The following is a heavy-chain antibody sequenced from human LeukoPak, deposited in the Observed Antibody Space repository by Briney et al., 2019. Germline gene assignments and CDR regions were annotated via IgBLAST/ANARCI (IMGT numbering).Heavy chain of an antibody. V-gene: IGHV3-23*01. CDR2: ISGSGGST. J-gene: IGHJ4*02. Sequence: PGGSLRLSCAASGFTFSSYAMSWVRQAPGKGLEWVSAISGSGGSTYYADSVKGRFTISRDNSKNTLYLQMSSLRAEDTAVYYCVGDAMGPGLAGYWGQGTLVTVSS. D-gene: IGHD3/OR15-3a*01. CDR1: GFTFSSYA. CDR3: VGDAMGPGLAGY.